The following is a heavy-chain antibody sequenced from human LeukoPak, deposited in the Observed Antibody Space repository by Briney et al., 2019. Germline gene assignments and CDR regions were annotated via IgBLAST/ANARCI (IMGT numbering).Heavy chain of an antibody. V-gene: IGHV4-34*01. J-gene: IGHJ5*02. Sequence: SETLSLTCAVYGGSFSGYYWSWIRQPPGKGLEWIGEINHSGSTNYNPSLKSRVTISVDTSKNQFSLKLSSVTAADTAVYYCASGLTYYGSGSSWFDPWGQGTLVTVAS. CDR1: GGSFSGYY. CDR3: ASGLTYYGSGSSWFDP. D-gene: IGHD3-10*01. CDR2: INHSGST.